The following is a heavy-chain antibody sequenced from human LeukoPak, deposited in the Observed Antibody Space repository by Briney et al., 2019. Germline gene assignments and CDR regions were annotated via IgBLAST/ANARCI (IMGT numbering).Heavy chain of an antibody. CDR3: AGKPYSYRLGSYFDY. Sequence: ASENLSCTASGYTFTSNAMHWVRHAPGQRLEWMGWINADNGNTKYSQQSQGRVTITTDTTASTAYMELSTLRSEDMAVYDCAGKPYSYRLGSYFDYWGQGTLVTVSS. V-gene: IGHV1-3*01. D-gene: IGHD3-10*01. CDR1: GYTFTSNA. J-gene: IGHJ4*02. CDR2: INADNGNT.